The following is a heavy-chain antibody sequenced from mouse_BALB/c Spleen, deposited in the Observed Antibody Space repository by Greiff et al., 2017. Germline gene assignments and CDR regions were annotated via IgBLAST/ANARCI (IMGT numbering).Heavy chain of an antibody. J-gene: IGHJ3*01. V-gene: IGHV1-4*02. D-gene: IGHD3-1*01. CDR3: ARGRSGSAWFAY. CDR1: GYTFPSYT. CDR2: INPSSGYT. Sequence: VQLQQSAAELARPGASVKMSCKASGYTFPSYTMHWVKQRPGQGLEWIGYINPSSGYTEYNQKFKDKTTLTADKSSSTAYMQLSSLTSEDSAVYYCARGRSGSAWFAYWGQGTLVTVSA.